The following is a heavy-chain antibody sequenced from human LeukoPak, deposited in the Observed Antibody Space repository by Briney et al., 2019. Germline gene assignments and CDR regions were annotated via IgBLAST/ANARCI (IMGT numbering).Heavy chain of an antibody. D-gene: IGHD3-10*01. CDR1: GGSISSYY. CDR3: ARVLWFGEFDAFDI. Sequence: SETLSLTCTVSGGSISSYYWSWIRQRSGKGLEWIGYIYYSGSTNYNPSLKSRVTISVDTSKNQFSLKLSSVTAADTAVYYCARVLWFGEFDAFDIWGQGTMVTVSS. J-gene: IGHJ3*02. CDR2: IYYSGST. V-gene: IGHV4-59*01.